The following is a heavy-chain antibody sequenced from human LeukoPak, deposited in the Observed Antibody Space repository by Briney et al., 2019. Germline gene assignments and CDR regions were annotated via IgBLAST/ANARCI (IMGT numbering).Heavy chain of an antibody. CDR2: IYSGGST. CDR3: ARGLGVAARPSYYGMDV. D-gene: IGHD6-6*01. CDR1: GFTVSSNY. V-gene: IGHV3-66*02. Sequence: GGSLRLSCAASGFTVSSNYMSWVRQAPGKGLEWVSVIYSGGSTYYADSVKGRFTISRDNSKNTLYLQMNSLRAEDTAVYYCARGLGVAARPSYYGMDVWGQGTTVTVSS. J-gene: IGHJ6*02.